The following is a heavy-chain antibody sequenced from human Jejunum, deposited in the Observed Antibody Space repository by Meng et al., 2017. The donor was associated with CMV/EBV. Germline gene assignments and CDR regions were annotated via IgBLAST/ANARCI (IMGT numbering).Heavy chain of an antibody. D-gene: IGHD2-15*01. Sequence: GNSYWTWIRQPPGKGLEWLASMYYSGRTDYDPSLKSRLTISGDRSKNHLSLNLTSVTAADTAVYLCVRGLDCSDYSCKTKNVYFDSWGQGVMVTVSS. CDR3: VRGLDCSDYSCKTKNVYFDS. V-gene: IGHV4-30-4*01. CDR2: MYYSGRT. J-gene: IGHJ4*02. CDR1: GNSY.